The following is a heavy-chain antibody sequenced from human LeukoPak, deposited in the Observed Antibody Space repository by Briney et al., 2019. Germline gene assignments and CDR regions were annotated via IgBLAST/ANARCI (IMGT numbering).Heavy chain of an antibody. V-gene: IGHV3-13*01. CDR2: IGTASDT. J-gene: IGHJ6*03. D-gene: IGHD5-24*01. Sequence: PGGSLRLSCAASGFTFSSFDMRWVRQPPGQGLEWVSTIGTASDTYYPDSVEGRFTLSRDNAKNSLYLQMHSLTAGDTAVYYCARGPPRRKYYYLDVWGKGTTVTVSS. CDR3: ARGPPRRKYYYLDV. CDR1: GFTFSSFD.